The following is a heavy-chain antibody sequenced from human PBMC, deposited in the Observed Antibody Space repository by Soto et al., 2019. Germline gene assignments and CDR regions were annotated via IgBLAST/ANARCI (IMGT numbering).Heavy chain of an antibody. D-gene: IGHD6-13*01. Sequence: LRLSCVASGFAFSGYSMNWVRQAPGKGLEWVSSISSSSTYTYYGDSVRGRFTISRDNGKKSLYLQMNSLRVDDTAVYYCARGPSTAVPDCWGQGTLVTVSS. CDR3: ARGPSTAVPDC. CDR1: GFAFSGYS. V-gene: IGHV3-21*03. CDR2: ISSSSTYT. J-gene: IGHJ4*02.